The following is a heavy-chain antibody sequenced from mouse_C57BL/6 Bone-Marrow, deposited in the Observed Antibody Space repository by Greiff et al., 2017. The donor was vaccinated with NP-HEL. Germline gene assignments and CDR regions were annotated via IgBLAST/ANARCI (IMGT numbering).Heavy chain of an antibody. V-gene: IGHV5-6*01. CDR1: GFTFSSYG. D-gene: IGHD2-4*01. CDR3: ASPYDYDVAWFAY. CDR2: ISSGGSYT. J-gene: IGHJ3*01. Sequence: EVQGVESGGDLVKPGGSLKLSCAASGFTFSSYGMSWVRQTPDKRLEWVATISSGGSYTSYPDSVTGRFPFSRDNATNTLYLQMSSLKSEDTAMYYCASPYDYDVAWFAYWGQGTLVTVSA.